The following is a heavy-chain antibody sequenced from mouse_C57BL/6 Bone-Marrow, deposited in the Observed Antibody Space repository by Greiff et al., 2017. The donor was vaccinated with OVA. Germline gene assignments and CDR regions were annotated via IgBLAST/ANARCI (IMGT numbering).Heavy chain of an antibody. CDR2: IDPSDSYT. Sequence: QVQLQQPGAELVKPGASVKLSCKASGYTFTSYWMQWVKQRPGQGLEWIGEIDPSDSYTNYNQKFKGKATLTVDTSSSTAYMQLSSLTSEDSAVYYCARGGFWYYGSTYAMDYWGQGTSVTVSS. V-gene: IGHV1-50*01. J-gene: IGHJ4*01. D-gene: IGHD1-1*01. CDR3: ARGGFWYYGSTYAMDY. CDR1: GYTFTSYW.